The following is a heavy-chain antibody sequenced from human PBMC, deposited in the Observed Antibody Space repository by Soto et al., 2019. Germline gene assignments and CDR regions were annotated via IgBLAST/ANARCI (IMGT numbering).Heavy chain of an antibody. V-gene: IGHV1-46*01. Sequence: QVQLVQSGAEVKKPGASVKISCTASGYTVTTHYMHWVRQAPGRGLEWMGAINPGSGAAKYTQTFQARDTMTRDTSTNTVYMEMSALRSEDTAVFYCARGGEVGVAGSAAFDMWGQGTMVTVSS. CDR1: GYTVTTHY. J-gene: IGHJ3*02. D-gene: IGHD3-3*01. CDR3: ARGGEVGVAGSAAFDM. CDR2: INPGSGAA.